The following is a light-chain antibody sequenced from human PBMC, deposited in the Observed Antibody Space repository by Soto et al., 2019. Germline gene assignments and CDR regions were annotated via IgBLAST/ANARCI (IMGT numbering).Light chain of an antibody. CDR1: QGIGNY. Sequence: DIQMTQSPSSLSASVGDRVTITCRASQGIGNYLAWYQQKPGKVPKLLIYTSSTLQSGVPSRFSGSGSGTDLTLSICRLEPEDFALYYCQHYVERSSITFGQGTRLEIK. CDR3: QHYVERSSIT. J-gene: IGKJ5*01. CDR2: TSS. V-gene: IGKV1-27*01.